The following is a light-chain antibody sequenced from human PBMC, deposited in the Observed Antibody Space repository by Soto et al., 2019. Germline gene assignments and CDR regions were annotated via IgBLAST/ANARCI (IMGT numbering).Light chain of an antibody. Sequence: QPVLTQPPSASGTPGQRVTISCSGSSANIGSNTVNWYQQLPGTAPKLLIYSNNQRPSGVPDRFSGSKSGTSASLAISGLQSEDEAVYYCAAWDDSLNGPGYVFGTGKKLTVL. V-gene: IGLV1-44*01. J-gene: IGLJ1*01. CDR1: SANIGSNT. CDR2: SNN. CDR3: AAWDDSLNGPGYV.